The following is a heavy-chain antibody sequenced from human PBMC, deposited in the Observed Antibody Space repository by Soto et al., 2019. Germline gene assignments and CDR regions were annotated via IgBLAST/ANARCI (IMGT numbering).Heavy chain of an antibody. CDR2: IIPSSGTV. CDR1: GGTFNSYA. Sequence: QVQLEQSGAEVKKPGSSVKVSCKASGGTFNSYAISWVRQVPGEGPEWMGGIIPSSGTVNYAQKFQGRVRIIGYVSTSSAYREVRSLLSHDTAVYFCARDLGFYVDTGMITDCYGMDVWGQATAVTVSS. J-gene: IGHJ6*02. V-gene: IGHV1-69*01. CDR3: ARDLGFYVDTGMITDCYGMDV. D-gene: IGHD5-18*01.